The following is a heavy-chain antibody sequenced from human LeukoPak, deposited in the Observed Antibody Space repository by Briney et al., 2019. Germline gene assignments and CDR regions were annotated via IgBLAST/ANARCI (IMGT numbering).Heavy chain of an antibody. CDR2: MNPNSGNT. D-gene: IGHD3-9*01. CDR3: ARGLLRYFDWLVHDAFDI. Sequence: GASVKVSCKASGYTCTSYDINWVRQATGQGLEWMGWMNPNSGNTGYAQKFQGRVTITRNTSISTAYMELSSLRSEDTAVYYCARGLLRYFDWLVHDAFDIWGQGTMVTVSS. V-gene: IGHV1-8*03. CDR1: GYTCTSYD. J-gene: IGHJ3*02.